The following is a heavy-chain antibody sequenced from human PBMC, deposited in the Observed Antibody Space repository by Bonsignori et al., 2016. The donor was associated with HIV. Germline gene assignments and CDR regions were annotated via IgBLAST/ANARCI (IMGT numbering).Heavy chain of an antibody. J-gene: IGHJ4*02. D-gene: IGHD3-22*01. CDR3: ARSGYYQPSQHRPIDY. CDR2: IYYSGST. V-gene: IGHV4-30-4*01. Sequence: WIRQPPGKGLEWIGYIYYSGSTYYNPSLKSRVTISVDTSKNQFSLKLSSVTAADTAVYYCARSGYYQPSQHRPIDYWGQGTLVTVSS.